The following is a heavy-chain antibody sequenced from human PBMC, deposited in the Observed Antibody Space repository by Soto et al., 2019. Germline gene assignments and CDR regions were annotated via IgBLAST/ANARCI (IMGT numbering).Heavy chain of an antibody. Sequence: PSETLSLTCAVYGGSFSGYYWRWIRQPPGKGLEWIGEINHSGSTNYNPSPKSRVTISVDTSKNQFSLKLSSVTAADTAVYYCARGANELRYSSGWYAGYWGQGTLVTVSS. V-gene: IGHV4-34*01. CDR1: GGSFSGYY. D-gene: IGHD6-19*01. CDR3: ARGANELRYSSGWYAGY. J-gene: IGHJ4*02. CDR2: INHSGST.